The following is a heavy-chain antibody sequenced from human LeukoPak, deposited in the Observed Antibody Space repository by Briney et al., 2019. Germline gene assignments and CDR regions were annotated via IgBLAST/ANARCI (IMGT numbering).Heavy chain of an antibody. J-gene: IGHJ4*02. CDR3: AREHGYTSSWYVDY. CDR1: GGSISSYY. D-gene: IGHD6-13*01. CDR2: FYFSGST. V-gene: IGHV4-59*01. Sequence: SETLSLTCTVSGGSISSYYWSWIRQPPGKGLEWIGYFYFSGSTNYNPSLKSRVTISVDTSRNQFSLKLSSVTAADTAVYYCAREHGYTSSWYVDYWGQGRLVTVSS.